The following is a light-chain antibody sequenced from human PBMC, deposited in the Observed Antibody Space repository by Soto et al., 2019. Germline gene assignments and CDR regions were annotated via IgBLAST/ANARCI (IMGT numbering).Light chain of an antibody. CDR3: QQYNKWPRT. CDR1: QSVSSF. CDR2: DAS. Sequence: EIVLTQSPATLSLSPGERATLSCRASQSVSSFLAWYQQKPGQAPRLLIYDASNRATGIPARFSGSGSGTEFTLTISSLQSEDFAVYYCQQYNKWPRTFGGGTKVDIK. J-gene: IGKJ4*01. V-gene: IGKV3-11*01.